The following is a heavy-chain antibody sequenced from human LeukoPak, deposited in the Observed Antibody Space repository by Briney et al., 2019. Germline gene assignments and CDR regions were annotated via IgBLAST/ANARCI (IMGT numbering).Heavy chain of an antibody. J-gene: IGHJ4*02. V-gene: IGHV3-21*01. D-gene: IGHD1-14*01. CDR1: GFTFSSYS. Sequence: GGSLRLSCAVSGFTFSSYSMNWVRQAPGKGLEWVSSISSSSSYIYYADSVKGRFTISRDNAKNSLYLQMNSLRAEDTAVYYCAVTIGATADYWGQGTLVTVSS. CDR2: ISSSSSYI. CDR3: AVTIGATADY.